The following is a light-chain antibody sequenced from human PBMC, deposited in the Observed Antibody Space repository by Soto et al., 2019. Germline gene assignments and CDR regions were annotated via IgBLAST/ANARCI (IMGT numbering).Light chain of an antibody. Sequence: IVLTQSPGTLSLSPGERATLSCRASQSISSNYLAWYQQKPGQAPRLLIYGASSRATGVPDRFSGSGSGTYFNNTISRLEPVEAAIKYCQQYTSWTLVQGTKVEIK. J-gene: IGKJ1*01. CDR3: QQYTSWT. CDR2: GAS. CDR1: QSISSNY. V-gene: IGKV3-20*01.